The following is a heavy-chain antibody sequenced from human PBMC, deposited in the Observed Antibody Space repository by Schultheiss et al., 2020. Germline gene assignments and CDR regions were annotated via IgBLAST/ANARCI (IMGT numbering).Heavy chain of an antibody. Sequence: GESLKISCAASGFTFSSYSMNWVRQAPGKGLEWVSYISSSSSTIYYADSVKGRFTISRDNAKNSLYLQMNSLRAEDTAVYYCARDDCSGGSCYFYYYGMDVWGQGTTVTVSS. CDR2: ISSSSSTI. V-gene: IGHV3-48*04. CDR3: ARDDCSGGSCYFYYYGMDV. CDR1: GFTFSSYS. J-gene: IGHJ6*02. D-gene: IGHD2-15*01.